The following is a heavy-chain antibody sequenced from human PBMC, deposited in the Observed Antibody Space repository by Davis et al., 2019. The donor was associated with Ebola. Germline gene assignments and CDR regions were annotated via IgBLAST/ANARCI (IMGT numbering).Heavy chain of an antibody. J-gene: IGHJ3*02. CDR2: ISGSGGST. CDR3: ATQETGGVIVKTTYAFDI. Sequence: GESPKISCAASGFTFSSYAMSWVRQAPGKGLEWVSAISGSGGSTYYADSVKGRFTISRDNSKNTLYLQMNSLRAEDTAVYYCATQETGGVIVKTTYAFDIWGQGTMVTVSS. D-gene: IGHD3-16*02. V-gene: IGHV3-23*01. CDR1: GFTFSSYA.